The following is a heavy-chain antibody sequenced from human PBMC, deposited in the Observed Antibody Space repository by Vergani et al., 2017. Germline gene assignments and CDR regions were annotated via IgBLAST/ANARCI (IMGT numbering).Heavy chain of an antibody. Sequence: QVQLVQSGAEVKKPGASVKVPCKASGYTFTGYYMHWVRQAPGQGLEWVGWNNPNSGGKNYAQQFQGRVTMTRDTSISPAYMDLGRLRSGDTAVYYCARDVGIAVAGGNWFGPWGQGTLVTVSS. CDR3: ARDVGIAVAGGNWFGP. V-gene: IGHV1-2*02. J-gene: IGHJ5*02. CDR1: GYTFTGYY. CDR2: NNPNSGGK. D-gene: IGHD6-19*01.